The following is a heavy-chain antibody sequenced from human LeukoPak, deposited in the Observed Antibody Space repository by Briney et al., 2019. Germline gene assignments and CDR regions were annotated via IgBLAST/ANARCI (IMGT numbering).Heavy chain of an antibody. D-gene: IGHD3-22*01. CDR3: ARGPDLYYYDSSGYYEYYFDY. CDR1: GGSISSYY. CDR2: IYYSGST. Sequence: PSETLSLTCTVSGGSISSYYWSWIRQPPGKGLEWIGSIYYSGSTYYNPSLKSRVTISVDTSKNQFSLKLSSVTAADTAVYYCARGPDLYYYDSSGYYEYYFDYWGQGTLVTVSS. V-gene: IGHV4-39*07. J-gene: IGHJ4*02.